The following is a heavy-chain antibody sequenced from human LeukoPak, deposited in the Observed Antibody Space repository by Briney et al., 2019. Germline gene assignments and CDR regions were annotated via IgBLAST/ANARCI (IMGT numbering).Heavy chain of an antibody. D-gene: IGHD1-1*01. CDR3: ARGLTTGTTILWFDS. Sequence: SVKVSCKASGGTFSSFAFSWVRQAPGRGLEWMGGIIPLSGTANYAQRFQGRVTVTTDESTTTAYMDLTSLRSEDTAVYYCARGLTTGTTILWFDSWGQGTLVTVSS. J-gene: IGHJ5*01. CDR1: GGTFSSFA. V-gene: IGHV1-69*05. CDR2: IIPLSGTA.